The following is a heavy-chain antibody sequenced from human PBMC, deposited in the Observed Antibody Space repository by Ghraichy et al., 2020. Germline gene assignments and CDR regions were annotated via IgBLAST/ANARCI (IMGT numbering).Heavy chain of an antibody. CDR2: ISVYDGST. CDR3: ATSPINPLIRGIAVAGGVV. J-gene: IGHJ2*01. V-gene: IGHV1-18*04. CDR1: GYTFTSYG. D-gene: IGHD6-19*01. Sequence: ASVKVSCKASGYTFTSYGFNWVRQAPGQGLEWLGWISVYDGSTNYVQRLQGRVTMTTDTSTSTAYMELRSLRSDDTAVYYCATSPINPLIRGIAVAGGVVWCRGTLVTVSS.